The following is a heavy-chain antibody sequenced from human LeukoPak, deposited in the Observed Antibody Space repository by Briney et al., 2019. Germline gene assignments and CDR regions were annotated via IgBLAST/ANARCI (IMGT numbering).Heavy chain of an antibody. CDR3: ASSVGATRPIDY. J-gene: IGHJ4*02. CDR1: GFTFSSYW. D-gene: IGHD1-26*01. V-gene: IGHV3-74*01. CDR2: INSDGSST. Sequence: GGSLRLSCAASGFTFSSYWMHWVRQAPGKGLVWVSRINSDGSSTSYADSVKGRFTISRDNAKNTLYLQMNSLRAEDTAVYYCASSVGATRPIDYWGQGTLVTVSS.